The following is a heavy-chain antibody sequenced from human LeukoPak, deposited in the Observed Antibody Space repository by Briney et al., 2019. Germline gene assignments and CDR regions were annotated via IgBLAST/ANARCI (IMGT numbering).Heavy chain of an antibody. V-gene: IGHV4-34*01. D-gene: IGHD2-8*02. CDR1: GGSFSGYY. Sequence: PSETLSLTCAVYGGSFSGYYWSWIRQSPRKGREWIGEVSPGGYIKYNPSLRSRVTISVDTSENQLSLRLSSVTAADTAMYYCARIRCGHTGDICYNHWAQGTLVTVSS. CDR3: ARIRCGHTGDICYNH. CDR2: VSPGGYI. J-gene: IGHJ5*02.